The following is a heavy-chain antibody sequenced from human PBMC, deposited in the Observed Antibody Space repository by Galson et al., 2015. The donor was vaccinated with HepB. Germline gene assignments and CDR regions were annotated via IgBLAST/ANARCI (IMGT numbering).Heavy chain of an antibody. CDR1: GFTLSDYY. V-gene: IGHV3-11*06. Sequence: SLRLSCAASGFTLSDYYMAWLRQAPGKGLEWVSYISSTNDYTNYADSVKGRFTISRDDAKNPLYLQMNNLRVEDTAVYYCARDGLHCSGSSCPDYWGRGTLVTVSS. J-gene: IGHJ4*02. CDR2: ISSTNDYT. CDR3: ARDGLHCSGSSCPDY. D-gene: IGHD2-15*01.